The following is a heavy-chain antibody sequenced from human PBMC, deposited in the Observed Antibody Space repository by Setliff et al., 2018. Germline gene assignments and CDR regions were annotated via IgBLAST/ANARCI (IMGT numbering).Heavy chain of an antibody. Sequence: GESLKISCAASGFTFSNFGMNWVRQAPGKGLEWVSSISSSSSYIYYADSVKGRFTISRDNAKNSLYLQMNSLRAEDTAVYYCARDRTAMVTHYGMDVWGQGTTVTVSS. J-gene: IGHJ6*02. CDR2: ISSSSSYI. V-gene: IGHV3-21*01. CDR3: ARDRTAMVTHYGMDV. D-gene: IGHD5-18*01. CDR1: GFTFSNFG.